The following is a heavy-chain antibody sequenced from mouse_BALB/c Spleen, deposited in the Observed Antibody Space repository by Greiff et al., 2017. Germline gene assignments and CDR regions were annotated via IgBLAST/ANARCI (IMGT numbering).Heavy chain of an antibody. Sequence: EVMLVESGGGLVKPGGSLKLSCAASGFTFSDYYMYWVRQTPEKRLEWVATISDGGSYTYYPDSVKGRFTISRDNAKNNLYLQMSSLKSEDTAMYYCARGVLRGAMDYWGQGTSVTVSS. J-gene: IGHJ4*01. V-gene: IGHV5-4*02. CDR3: ARGVLRGAMDY. CDR2: ISDGGSYT. CDR1: GFTFSDYY. D-gene: IGHD1-1*01.